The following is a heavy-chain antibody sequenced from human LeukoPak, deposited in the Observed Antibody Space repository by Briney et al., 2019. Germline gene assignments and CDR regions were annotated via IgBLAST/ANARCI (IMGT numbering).Heavy chain of an antibody. V-gene: IGHV4-59*08. D-gene: IGHD6-13*01. CDR3: ARADSSSWYQILGSFDY. Sequence: SETLSLTCTVSGGSISTYYWSWIRQPPGKGLEWIGYIYYSGSTNYNPSLKSRVTISVDTSKNQFSLKLSSVTAADRAVYYCARADSSSWYQILGSFDYWGQGTLVTVSS. CDR1: GGSISTYY. CDR2: IYYSGST. J-gene: IGHJ4*02.